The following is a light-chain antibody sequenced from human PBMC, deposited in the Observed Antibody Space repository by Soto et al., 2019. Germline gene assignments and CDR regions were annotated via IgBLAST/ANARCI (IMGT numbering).Light chain of an antibody. CDR2: GNS. CDR3: QSYDSSLSGSV. J-gene: IGLJ2*01. CDR1: SSNIGAGYD. Sequence: QSVLTQSPSVSGAPGQRVTISCTGGSSNIGAGYDVNWYQQLPGTAPKLLIYGNSNRPSGVPDRFSGSKSGTSASLAITGLQAEDEADYYCQSYDSSLSGSVFGGGTKVTVL. V-gene: IGLV1-40*01.